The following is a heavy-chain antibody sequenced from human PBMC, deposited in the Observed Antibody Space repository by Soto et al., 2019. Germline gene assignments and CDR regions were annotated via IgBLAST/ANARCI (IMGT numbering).Heavy chain of an antibody. CDR1: GFTFSSYG. V-gene: IGHV3-33*01. D-gene: IGHD4-17*01. J-gene: IGHJ6*02. CDR3: ARDRAVTTHYYYYGMDV. CDR2: IWYDGSNK. Sequence: PGGSLRLSCAASGFTFSSYGMHWVRQAPGKGLEWVAVIWYDGSNKYYADSVKGRFTVSRDNSKNTLYLQMNSLRAEDTAVYYCARDRAVTTHYYYYGMDVWGQGTTVTVSS.